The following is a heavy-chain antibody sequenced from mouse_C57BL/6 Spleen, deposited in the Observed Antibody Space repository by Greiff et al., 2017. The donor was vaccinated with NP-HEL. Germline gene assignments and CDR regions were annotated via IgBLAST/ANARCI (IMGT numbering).Heavy chain of an antibody. Sequence: QVQLQQPGTELVKPGASVKLSCKASGYTFTSYWMHWVKQRPGQGLEWIGNINPSNGGTNYNEKFKSKATLTVDKSSSTAYMQLSSLTSEDSAVYYCARYPAYYSNYGGYFDVWGTGTTVTVSS. D-gene: IGHD2-5*01. J-gene: IGHJ1*03. CDR3: ARYPAYYSNYGGYFDV. V-gene: IGHV1-53*01. CDR1: GYTFTSYW. CDR2: INPSNGGT.